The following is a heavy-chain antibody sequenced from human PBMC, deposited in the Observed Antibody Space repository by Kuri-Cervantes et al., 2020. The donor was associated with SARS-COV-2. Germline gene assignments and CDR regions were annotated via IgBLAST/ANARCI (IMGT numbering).Heavy chain of an antibody. CDR2: ISSSSSTI. Sequence: GGSLRLSCAASGFTFSSYSMNWVRQAPGKGLEWVSYISSSSSTIYYADSVKGRFTISKDNSKNTLYLQMNSLRAEDTAVYYCAKDGVGATMYYFDYWGQGTLVTVSS. CDR1: GFTFSSYS. CDR3: AKDGVGATMYYFDY. D-gene: IGHD1-26*01. V-gene: IGHV3-48*01. J-gene: IGHJ4*02.